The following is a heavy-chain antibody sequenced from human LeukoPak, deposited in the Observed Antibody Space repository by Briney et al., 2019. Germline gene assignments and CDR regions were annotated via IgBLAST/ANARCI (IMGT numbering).Heavy chain of an antibody. Sequence: PSETPSLTCTVSGGSISSYYWSWIRQPPGKGLEWIGYIYYSGSTNYNPSLKSRVTISVDTSKNQFSLKLSSVTAADTAVYYCARAWGDYFQYYFDYWGQGTLVTVSS. CDR1: GGSISSYY. CDR2: IYYSGST. J-gene: IGHJ4*02. V-gene: IGHV4-59*01. CDR3: ARAWGDYFQYYFDY. D-gene: IGHD4-17*01.